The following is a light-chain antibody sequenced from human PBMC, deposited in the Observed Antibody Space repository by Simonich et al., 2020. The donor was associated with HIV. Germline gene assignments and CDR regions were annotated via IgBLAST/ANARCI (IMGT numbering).Light chain of an antibody. J-gene: IGKJ2*01. Sequence: EIVLTQSPGTLSLSPGERATLSCRARQSVSSNLAWYQQKAGQAPRLLIYGASTRATGIPARFSGSGSGTEFTLTIRSLQSEDFAVYYCQQYHNWPPYTFGQGTKLEIK. CDR3: QQYHNWPPYT. CDR1: QSVSSN. V-gene: IGKV3-15*01. CDR2: GAS.